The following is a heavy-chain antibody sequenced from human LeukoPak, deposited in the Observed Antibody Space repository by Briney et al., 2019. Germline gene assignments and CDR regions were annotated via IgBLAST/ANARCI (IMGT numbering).Heavy chain of an antibody. CDR3: ATDQRAYSGSYRAPWFDP. V-gene: IGHV4-61*01. Sequence: SETLSLTCTVSGGSVSSGSYYWSWIRQPPGKGLEWIGYIYYSGHTNYNPSLKSRVTISVDTSKSQFSLKLSSVTAADTAVYYCATDQRAYSGSYRAPWFDPWGQGTLVTVSS. CDR2: IYYSGHT. D-gene: IGHD1-26*01. J-gene: IGHJ5*02. CDR1: GGSVSSGSYY.